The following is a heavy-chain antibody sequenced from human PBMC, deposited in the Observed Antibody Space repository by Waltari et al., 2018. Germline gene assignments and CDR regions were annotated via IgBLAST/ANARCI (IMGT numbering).Heavy chain of an antibody. J-gene: IGHJ4*02. Sequence: QVQLQESGPGLVKPSETLSLTCAVSGYSISSGYYWGWIRQPPGKGLEWIGSIYHSGSPYYNPSLKSRVTISVDTSKNPFSLKLSSVTAADTAVYYCARGKRLGVGYWGQGTLVTVSS. V-gene: IGHV4-38-2*01. D-gene: IGHD3-16*01. CDR2: IYHSGSP. CDR1: GYSISSGYY. CDR3: ARGKRLGVGY.